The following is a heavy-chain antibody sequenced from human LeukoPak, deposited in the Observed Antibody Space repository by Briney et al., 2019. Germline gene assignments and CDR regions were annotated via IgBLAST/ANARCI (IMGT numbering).Heavy chain of an antibody. J-gene: IGHJ3*02. CDR3: ARRTGTTGNAFDI. CDR1: GYSFSSYW. Sequence: GESLKISCQGSGYSFSSYWIHWVRQMPGKGLEWMGIIYPGESDTRYSPSFQGQVTISADKSISAAYLQWSSLKASDTAMYYCARRTGTTGNAFDIWGQGTMVTVSS. CDR2: IYPGESDT. V-gene: IGHV5-51*01. D-gene: IGHD1-7*01.